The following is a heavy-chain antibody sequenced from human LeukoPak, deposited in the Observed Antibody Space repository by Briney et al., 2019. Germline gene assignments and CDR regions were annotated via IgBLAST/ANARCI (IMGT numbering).Heavy chain of an antibody. CDR3: ARDGRSRGLSHVNFDY. Sequence: GGCLRLSCAASGFPFSSYEMNWVRQAPGKGGEWVSYISSSGMTKYYAVSVKGRFTMSRDNAKNSLYLQMNSLRAEDTAVYYCARDGRSRGLSHVNFDYWGQGTLVTVSS. CDR2: ISSSGMTK. V-gene: IGHV3-48*03. D-gene: IGHD3-16*02. CDR1: GFPFSSYE. J-gene: IGHJ4*02.